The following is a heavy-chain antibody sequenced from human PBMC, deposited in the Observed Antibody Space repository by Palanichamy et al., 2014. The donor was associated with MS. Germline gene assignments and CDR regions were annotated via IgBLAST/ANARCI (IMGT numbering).Heavy chain of an antibody. V-gene: IGHV3-23*01. Sequence: EVQLLESGGGLVQPGGSLRLSCAASGFTFSSYAMSWVRQAPGKGLEWVSVISFSAGSKYYADSVKGRFTISRDNSKNTLHLQMNSLTAEDTAVYYCAKDLGRWIQLYDGFDIWGQGTMVTVSS. D-gene: IGHD5-24*01. CDR1: GFTFSSYA. CDR3: AKDLGRWIQLYDGFDI. J-gene: IGHJ3*02. CDR2: ISFSAGSK.